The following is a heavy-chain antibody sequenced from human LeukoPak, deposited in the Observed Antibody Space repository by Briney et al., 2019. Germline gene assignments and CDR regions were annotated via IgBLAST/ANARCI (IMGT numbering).Heavy chain of an antibody. CDR2: MNPNSGNT. V-gene: IGHV1-8*02. J-gene: IGHJ4*02. CDR1: GGTFSSYA. CDR3: ARVVRYYDSSGSDY. Sequence: ASVKVSCKASGGTFSSYAISWVRQATGQGLEWMGWMNPNSGNTGYAQKFQGRVTMTRNTSISTAYMELSSLRSEDTAVYYCARVVRYYDSSGSDYWGQGTLVTVSS. D-gene: IGHD3-22*01.